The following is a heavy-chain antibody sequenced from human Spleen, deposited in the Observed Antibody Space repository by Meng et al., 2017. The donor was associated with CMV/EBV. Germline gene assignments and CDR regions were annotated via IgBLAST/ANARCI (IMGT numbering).Heavy chain of an antibody. V-gene: IGHV4-59*01. J-gene: IGHJ2*01. CDR2: IYYSGST. D-gene: IGHD5-18*01. CDR1: GGSISSYY. Sequence: QVQLQESGPGLVKPSETLSPTLTVSGGSISSYYWSWIRQPPGKGLEWIGYIYYSGSTNYNPSLKSRVTISVDTSKNQFSLKLSSVTAADTAVYYCARGAGYSYGSGYFDLWGRGTLVTVSS. CDR3: ARGAGYSYGSGYFDL.